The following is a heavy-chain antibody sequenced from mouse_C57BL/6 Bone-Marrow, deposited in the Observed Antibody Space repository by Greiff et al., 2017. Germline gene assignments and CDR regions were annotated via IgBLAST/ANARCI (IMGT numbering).Heavy chain of an antibody. V-gene: IGHV5-4*01. J-gene: IGHJ2*01. CDR1: GFTFSSYA. CDR3: ARDHYSNADFDY. Sequence: EVMLVESGGGLVKPGGSLKLSCAASGFTFSSYAMSWVRPTPEKRLEWVATISDGGSYTYYPDNVKGRFTISRDNAKNNLYLQMSHLKSEDTAMYYCARDHYSNADFDYWGQGTTLTVSS. D-gene: IGHD2-5*01. CDR2: ISDGGSYT.